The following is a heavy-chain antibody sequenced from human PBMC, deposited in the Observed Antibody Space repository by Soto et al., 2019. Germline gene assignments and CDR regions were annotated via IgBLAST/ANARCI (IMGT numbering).Heavy chain of an antibody. CDR2: ISGSGGST. Sequence: EVQLLESGGGLVQPGGSLRLSCAASGFTFSSYAMSWVRQAPGKGLEWVSAISGSGGSTYYADSVKGRFTISRENSKKTLYLQMNSLRAEGTAVYYCAKDADSSGWSASFGKYYYYGMDVWGQGTTVTVSS. CDR3: AKDADSSGWSASFGKYYYYGMDV. V-gene: IGHV3-23*01. J-gene: IGHJ6*02. CDR1: GFTFSSYA. D-gene: IGHD6-19*01.